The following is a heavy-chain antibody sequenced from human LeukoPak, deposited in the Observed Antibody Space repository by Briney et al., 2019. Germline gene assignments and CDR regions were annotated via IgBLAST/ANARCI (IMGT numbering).Heavy chain of an antibody. CDR2: IYYSGST. V-gene: IGHV4-59*06. J-gene: IGHJ4*02. CDR1: GGSISSYY. D-gene: IGHD2-15*01. CDR3: ARVKYCSGGSCRYFDY. Sequence: SETLSLTCTVSGGSISSYYWSWIRQHPGKGLEWIGYIYYSGSTYYNPSLKSRVTISVDTSKNQFSLKLSSVTAADTAVYYCARVKYCSGGSCRYFDYWGQGTLVTVSS.